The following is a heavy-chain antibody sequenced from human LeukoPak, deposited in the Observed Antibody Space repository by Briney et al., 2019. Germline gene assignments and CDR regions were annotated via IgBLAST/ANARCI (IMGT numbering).Heavy chain of an antibody. J-gene: IGHJ4*02. Sequence: SETLSLTCAVSGYSISSGYYWGWIRQPPGKGLEWIGSIYHSGSTYYNPSLNIRVTISVDTSKNQFSLKLSSVTAADTAVYYCARHYYDSSGYLVDYWGQGTLVTVSS. CDR2: IYHSGST. D-gene: IGHD3-22*01. CDR3: ARHYYDSSGYLVDY. CDR1: GYSISSGYY. V-gene: IGHV4-38-2*01.